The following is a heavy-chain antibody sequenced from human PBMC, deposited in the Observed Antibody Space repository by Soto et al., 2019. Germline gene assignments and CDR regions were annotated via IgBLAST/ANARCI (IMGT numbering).Heavy chain of an antibody. D-gene: IGHD1-1*01. Sequence: PGKVSCKASGVTFKNQSISWLRQAPGQGLEWMGGIIPIFATTVYAQKFQGRVTITSDEVTTAYMELSSLRSEDTAVYYCVRNWMSSYTPGRPRKKDYYYYGLDIWGHGTTVTVSS. J-gene: IGHJ6*02. V-gene: IGHV1-69*13. CDR2: IIPIFATT. CDR3: VRNWMSSYTPGRPRKKDYYYYGLDI. CDR1: GVTFKNQS.